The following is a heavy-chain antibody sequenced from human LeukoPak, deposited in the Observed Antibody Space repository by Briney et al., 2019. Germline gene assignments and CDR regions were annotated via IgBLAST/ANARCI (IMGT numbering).Heavy chain of an antibody. D-gene: IGHD6-13*01. CDR2: IHYSGTT. CDR3: ARMSWAGAALGSDYYYGMDV. J-gene: IGHJ6*02. CDR1: GGSISSRSYY. Sequence: PSETLSLTCSVSGGSISSRSYYWGWIRQSPGKGLEWIGNIHYSGTTYYNPSLKSRVTISVDTSKNQFSLKLKSVTAADTAVYYCARMSWAGAALGSDYYYGMDVWGQGTTVSVSS. V-gene: IGHV4-39*07.